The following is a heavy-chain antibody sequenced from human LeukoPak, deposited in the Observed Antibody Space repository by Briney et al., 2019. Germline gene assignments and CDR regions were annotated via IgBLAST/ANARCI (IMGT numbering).Heavy chain of an antibody. D-gene: IGHD5-24*01. J-gene: IGHJ4*02. V-gene: IGHV3-33*01. CDR2: IWYDGTNK. CDR3: ARRDGYDFDY. CDR1: GFTFSSYG. Sequence: GGSLRLSCAASGFTFSSYGMHWVRQAPGKGLEGVAVIWYDGTNKYYADSVKGRFTISRDNSKNTLYLQMNSLSAEDTAVYYCARRDGYDFDYWGQGTLVTVSS.